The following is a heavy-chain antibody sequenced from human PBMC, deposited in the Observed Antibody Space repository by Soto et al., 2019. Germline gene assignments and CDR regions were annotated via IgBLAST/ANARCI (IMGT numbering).Heavy chain of an antibody. J-gene: IGHJ6*03. D-gene: IGHD2-2*02. CDR1: GGSFSGYY. CDR3: ARLYRLQESFLSTDYYYYYMDV. V-gene: IGHV4-34*01. Sequence: LVLTCAVYGGSFSGYYWSWIRQPPGKGLEWIGEINHSGSTNYNPSLKSRVTISVDTSKNQFSLKLSSVTAADTAVYYCARLYRLQESFLSTDYYYYYMDVWGKGTTVTVSS. CDR2: INHSGST.